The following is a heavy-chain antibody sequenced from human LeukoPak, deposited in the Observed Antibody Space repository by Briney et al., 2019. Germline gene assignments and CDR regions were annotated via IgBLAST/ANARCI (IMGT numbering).Heavy chain of an antibody. CDR1: GGPMSNYY. Sequence: SETLSLTCTVSGGPMSNYYWSWIRQPPGKGLEWIGYIYYSGSTNYNPSLKSRVTISVDTSKNQFSLSLSSVTAADTAVYFCARRGYSSSWAPGGHFDSWGQGTLVTVSS. CDR3: ARRGYSSSWAPGGHFDS. D-gene: IGHD6-13*01. V-gene: IGHV4-59*08. J-gene: IGHJ4*02. CDR2: IYYSGST.